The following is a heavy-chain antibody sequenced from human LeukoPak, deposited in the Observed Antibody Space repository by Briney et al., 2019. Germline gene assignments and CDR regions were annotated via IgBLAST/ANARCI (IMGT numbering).Heavy chain of an antibody. CDR2: IYHSGST. CDR1: GGSISSSHW. D-gene: IGHD3-22*01. CDR3: AKTIVDSSGYFIDDAFDI. Sequence: PSGTLSLTCAVSGGSISSSHWWSWVRQPPGKGLEWIGEIYHSGSTNYNPSLKSRITISVDMSKNQFSLKLSSVTAADTAVYYCAKTIVDSSGYFIDDAFDIWGQGTMVTVSS. J-gene: IGHJ3*02. V-gene: IGHV4-4*02.